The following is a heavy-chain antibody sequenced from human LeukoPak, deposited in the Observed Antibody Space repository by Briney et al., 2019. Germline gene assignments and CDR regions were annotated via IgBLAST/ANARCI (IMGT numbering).Heavy chain of an antibody. V-gene: IGHV4-59*11. Sequence: SETLSLTCTVSGGSISSHYWSWIRQPPGKGLEWIGYIYYSGSTNYNPSLKSRVTISVDTSKNQFSLKLSSVTAADTAVYYCASGGRYSSGYYMDVWDKGTTVTVSS. CDR1: GGSISSHY. CDR3: ASGGRYSSGYYMDV. J-gene: IGHJ6*03. D-gene: IGHD3-22*01. CDR2: IYYSGST.